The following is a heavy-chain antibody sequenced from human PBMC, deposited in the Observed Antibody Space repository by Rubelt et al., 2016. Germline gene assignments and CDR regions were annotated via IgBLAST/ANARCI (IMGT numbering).Heavy chain of an antibody. J-gene: IGHJ5*02. D-gene: IGHD3-10*01. CDR2: ISSSSTTT. Sequence: EVQLVESGGGLVQPGRSLRLSCTASGFRFTDYALNFFRQPPGKGLEWVSFISSSSTTTYYADSVKGRLTISRDNAKNSLYLQMNSLRGEDTAVYYCARVKSGVRGEVGWFDPWGQGTLVTVSS. V-gene: IGHV3-48*03. CDR1: GFRFTDYA. CDR3: ARVKSGVRGEVGWFDP.